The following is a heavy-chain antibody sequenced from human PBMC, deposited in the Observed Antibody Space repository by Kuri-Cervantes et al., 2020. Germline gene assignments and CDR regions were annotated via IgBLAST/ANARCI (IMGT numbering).Heavy chain of an antibody. J-gene: IGHJ4*02. CDR3: ARGYCTGGVCWPDY. CDR2: IDAGNGNT. V-gene: IGHV1-3*01. CDR1: GYTFTSYA. D-gene: IGHD2-8*02. Sequence: ASVKVSFKASGYTFTSYAMHWVRQAPGQRLEWMGWIDAGNGNTKYSQKFQGRVTITRDTSASTAYMELSSLRSEDTAVYYCARGYCTGGVCWPDYWGQGTLVTVSS.